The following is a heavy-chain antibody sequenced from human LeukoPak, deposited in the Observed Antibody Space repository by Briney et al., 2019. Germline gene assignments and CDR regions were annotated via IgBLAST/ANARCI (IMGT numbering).Heavy chain of an antibody. J-gene: IGHJ3*02. D-gene: IGHD2-2*01. V-gene: IGHV1-18*01. CDR3: AREGVVVPAPGAFDI. Sequence: ASVKVSFKGSGYTFTSYGISWVRQARGQGMEWMGWISAYNGNTNYAQKLQGRVTMTTDTSTSTAYMELRSLRSDDTAVYYCAREGVVVPAPGAFDIWGQGTMVTVSS. CDR2: ISAYNGNT. CDR1: GYTFTSYG.